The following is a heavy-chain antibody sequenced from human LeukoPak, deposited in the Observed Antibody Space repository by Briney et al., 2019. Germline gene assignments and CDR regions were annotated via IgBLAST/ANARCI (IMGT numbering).Heavy chain of an antibody. CDR3: TTKVLRYFDWLPPDDY. CDR2: IKSKTDGGTT. Sequence: GGSLRLSCAASGFTFSNAWMSWVRQAPGKGREWVGRIKSKTDGGTTDYAAPVKGRFTISRDDSKNTLYLQMNSLKTEDRAVYYCTTKVLRYFDWLPPDDYWGQGTLVTVSS. V-gene: IGHV3-15*01. D-gene: IGHD3-9*01. J-gene: IGHJ4*02. CDR1: GFTFSNAW.